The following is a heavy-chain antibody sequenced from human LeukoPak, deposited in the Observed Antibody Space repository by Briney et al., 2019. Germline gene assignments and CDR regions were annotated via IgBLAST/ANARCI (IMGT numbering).Heavy chain of an antibody. D-gene: IGHD3-9*01. Sequence: GSVKVSCKVSGYSITELSTQWVRQAPGKGLEWMGGFDPGSGEIIYEQKFQDRVTMTEDTSTDTAYMELSSLSSADTALYYCATGAHYDLLPFWGQGTLVTVSS. CDR2: FDPGSGEI. J-gene: IGHJ4*02. V-gene: IGHV1-24*01. CDR1: GYSITELS. CDR3: ATGAHYDLLPF.